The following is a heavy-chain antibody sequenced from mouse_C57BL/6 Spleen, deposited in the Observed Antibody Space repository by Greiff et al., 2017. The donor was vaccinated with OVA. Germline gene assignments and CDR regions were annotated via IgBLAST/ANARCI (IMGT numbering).Heavy chain of an antibody. J-gene: IGHJ2*01. CDR3: ARQRKNGYYDY. CDR1: GFTFSSYG. D-gene: IGHD2-3*01. Sequence: DVKLVESGGDLVKPGGSLKLSCAASGFTFSSYGMSWVRQTPDKRLEWVATISSGGSYTYYPDSVKGRFTISRDNAKNTLYLQMSSLKSEDTAMYYCARQRKNGYYDYWGQGTTLTVSS. V-gene: IGHV5-6*02. CDR2: ISSGGSYT.